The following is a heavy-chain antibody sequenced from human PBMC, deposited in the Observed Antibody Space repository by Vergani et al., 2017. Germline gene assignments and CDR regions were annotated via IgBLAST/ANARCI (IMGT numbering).Heavy chain of an antibody. V-gene: IGHV3-74*01. Sequence: EVQLVESGGGLVQPGGSLRLSCAASGFTFSSYWMHWVRQAPGKGLVWVSRIHSDGSSTSYADSVNGRFTNSRDNAKNTLYLRMNSLRAEDTVVYYCARCRRDGYNLSYWYFDLWGRGTLVTVSS. CDR2: IHSDGSST. D-gene: IGHD5-24*01. CDR3: ARCRRDGYNLSYWYFDL. J-gene: IGHJ2*01. CDR1: GFTFSSYW.